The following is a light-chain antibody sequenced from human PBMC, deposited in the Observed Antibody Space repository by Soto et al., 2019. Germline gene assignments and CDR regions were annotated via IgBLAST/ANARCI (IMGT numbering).Light chain of an antibody. CDR3: QQYGSSPRT. CDR1: QSVSSSY. Sequence: ELVLTQSPGTLSLSPGARATLSCRASQSVSSSYLAWYQQKPGQAPRLLIYGASSRATGIPDRFSVSGSGTDVTINISRLEPEDGEVYDGQQYGSSPRTFGQGTKVDIK. J-gene: IGKJ1*01. CDR2: GAS. V-gene: IGKV3-20*01.